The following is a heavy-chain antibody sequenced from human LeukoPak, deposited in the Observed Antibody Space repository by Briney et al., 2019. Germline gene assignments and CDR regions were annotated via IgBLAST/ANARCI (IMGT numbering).Heavy chain of an antibody. D-gene: IGHD6-6*01. J-gene: IGHJ6*03. V-gene: IGHV1-2*02. CDR2: INPNSGGT. CDR3: AREGLRSIAARRGARDYMDV. Sequence: GASVKVSCKTSGYTFTGYYMHWVRQAPGQGLEWMGWINPNSGGTNYAQKFQGRVTMTRDTSISTAYMELSRLRSDDTAVHYCAREGLRSIAARRGARDYMDVWGKGTTVIVSS. CDR1: GYTFTGYY.